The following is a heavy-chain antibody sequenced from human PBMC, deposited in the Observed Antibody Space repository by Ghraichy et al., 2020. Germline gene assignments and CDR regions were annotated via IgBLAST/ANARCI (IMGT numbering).Heavy chain of an antibody. J-gene: IGHJ3*02. CDR1: GGSISSDY. CDR3: ARDLYPGAAAGLGAFDI. CDR2: IYTSGST. Sequence: GSLRLSCTVSGGSISSDYWSWIRQPAGKGLEWIGRIYTSGSTNYNHSLKSRVTMSVDTSKNQFSLKLSSVTAADTAVYYGARDLYPGAAAGLGAFDIWGQGTMVTVSS. V-gene: IGHV4-4*07. D-gene: IGHD6-13*01.